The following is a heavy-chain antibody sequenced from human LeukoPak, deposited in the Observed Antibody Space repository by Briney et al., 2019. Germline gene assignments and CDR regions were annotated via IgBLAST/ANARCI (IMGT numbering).Heavy chain of an antibody. Sequence: GESLKISCKGSGYSFTSYWIGWVRQMPGKGLEWMGIIYPGDSDTRYCPSFQGQVTISADKSISTASLQWSSLKASDTAIHYCARRGSGWSFDYWGQGTLVTVSS. V-gene: IGHV5-51*01. D-gene: IGHD6-19*01. CDR2: IYPGDSDT. CDR3: ARRGSGWSFDY. J-gene: IGHJ4*02. CDR1: GYSFTSYW.